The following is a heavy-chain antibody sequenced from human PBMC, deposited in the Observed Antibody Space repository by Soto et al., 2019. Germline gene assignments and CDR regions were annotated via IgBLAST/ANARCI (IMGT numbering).Heavy chain of an antibody. CDR1: GFTFSSYA. CDR2: ISGSGGST. D-gene: IGHD3-22*01. CDR3: AKVGPPYDSSGCLDI. V-gene: IGHV3-23*01. J-gene: IGHJ3*02. Sequence: GGSLRLSCAASGFTFSSYAMSWVRQAPGRGLEWVSVISGSGGSTYYADSVKGRFTISRDNSKNTLYLQMNSLRAEDTDVYYCAKVGPPYDSSGCLDIWGQGTMVTVSS.